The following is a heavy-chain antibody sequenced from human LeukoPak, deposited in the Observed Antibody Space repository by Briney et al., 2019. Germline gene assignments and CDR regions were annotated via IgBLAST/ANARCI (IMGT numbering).Heavy chain of an antibody. V-gene: IGHV3-74*01. Sequence: PGGSLRLSCAASGFTFSSYWMHWVRQAPGKGLVWVSRINSDGSSTSYADSVKGRFTISRDNAKNTLYLQMNSLRAEDTAVYYCARGSGYSSSWYYYYYGMDVWGQGTTVTVSS. CDR3: ARGSGYSSSWYYYYYGMDV. D-gene: IGHD6-13*01. CDR1: GFTFSSYW. CDR2: INSDGSST. J-gene: IGHJ6*02.